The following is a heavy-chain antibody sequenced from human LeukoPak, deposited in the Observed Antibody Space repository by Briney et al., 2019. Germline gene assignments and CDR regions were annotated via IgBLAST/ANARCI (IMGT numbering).Heavy chain of an antibody. J-gene: IGHJ6*02. V-gene: IGHV1-3*01. CDR3: ARGITMTVVVIRPFYGMDV. D-gene: IGHD3-22*01. CDR1: GYTFTSYA. CDR2: INAGNGNT. Sequence: ASVKVSCKASGYTFTSYAMHWVRQAPGQRLEWMGWINAGNGNTKYSQKFQGRVTITRDTSASTAYMELSSLRSEDTAVYYCARGITMTVVVIRPFYGMDVWGQGTTVTVSS.